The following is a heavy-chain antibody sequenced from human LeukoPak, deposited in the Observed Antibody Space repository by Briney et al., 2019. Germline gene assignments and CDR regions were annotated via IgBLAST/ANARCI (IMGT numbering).Heavy chain of an antibody. V-gene: IGHV4-39*02. J-gene: IGHJ4*02. D-gene: IGHD2/OR15-2a*01. CDR3: ARLLGGY. CDR2: IYYRGST. CDR1: GGSISTTLYY. Sequence: PSETLSLTCTVSGGSISTTLYYWAWIRQPPGKGLEWIGSIYYRGSTLYNPSLNSRVTISVDTSTNHFSLDLNSVTAADTAVYYCARLLGGYWGQGTLVTVSS.